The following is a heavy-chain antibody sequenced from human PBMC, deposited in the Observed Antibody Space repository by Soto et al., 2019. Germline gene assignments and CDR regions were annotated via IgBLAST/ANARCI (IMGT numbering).Heavy chain of an antibody. Sequence: QVQLQESGPRLVQPSETLSLTCSVSGGSVSSDSYYWSWIRPPPGPGLDWFGYIYFSGTTNYNPSLESRVTRLVDSSKNQFSLKLSSVTAADTAVYYCARSPDSGDYVDYWGQGTLVAVSS. CDR1: GGSVSSDSYY. CDR2: IYFSGTT. V-gene: IGHV4-61*01. J-gene: IGHJ4*02. CDR3: ARSPDSGDYVDY. D-gene: IGHD4-17*01.